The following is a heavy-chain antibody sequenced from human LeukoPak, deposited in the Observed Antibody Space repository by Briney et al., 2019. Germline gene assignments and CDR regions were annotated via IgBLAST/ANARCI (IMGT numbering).Heavy chain of an antibody. CDR1: GGSFSGYY. J-gene: IGHJ5*02. CDR3: ARESSGYYLRFWFDP. D-gene: IGHD3-22*01. V-gene: IGHV4-34*01. CDR2: INHSGST. Sequence: SETLSLTCAVYGGSFSGYYWSWIRQPLGKGLEWIGEINHSGSTNYNPSLKSRVTISVDTSKNQFSLKLSSVTAADTAVYYCARESSGYYLRFWFDPWGQGTLVTVSS.